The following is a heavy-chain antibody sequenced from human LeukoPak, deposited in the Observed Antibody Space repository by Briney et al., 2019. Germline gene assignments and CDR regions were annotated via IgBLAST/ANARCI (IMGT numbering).Heavy chain of an antibody. CDR2: ISYDGSNK. Sequence: GGSLRLSCAASGFTFSSYAMHWVRQAPGKGLEWVAVISYDGSNKYYAGSVKGRFTISRDNSKNTLYLQMNSLRAEDTAVYYCARADLIAAADMYYFDYWGQGTLVTVSS. J-gene: IGHJ4*02. CDR1: GFTFSSYA. CDR3: ARADLIAAADMYYFDY. V-gene: IGHV3-30-3*01. D-gene: IGHD6-13*01.